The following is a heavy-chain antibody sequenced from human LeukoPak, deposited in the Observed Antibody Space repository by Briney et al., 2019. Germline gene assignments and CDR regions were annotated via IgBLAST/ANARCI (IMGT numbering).Heavy chain of an antibody. V-gene: IGHV1-69*13. Sequence: SVKVSCKASGGTLSSYAISWVRQAPGQGLEWMGGIIPIFGTANYAQKFQGRVTITADESTSTAYMELSSLGSEDTAVYYCARDFNGDYIHFDYWGQGTLVTVSS. CDR2: IIPIFGTA. CDR1: GGTLSSYA. CDR3: ARDFNGDYIHFDY. D-gene: IGHD4-17*01. J-gene: IGHJ4*02.